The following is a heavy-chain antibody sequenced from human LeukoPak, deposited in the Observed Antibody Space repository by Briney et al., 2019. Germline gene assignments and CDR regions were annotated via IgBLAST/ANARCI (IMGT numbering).Heavy chain of an antibody. Sequence: GASVKVSCKASGYTFTSYGISWVRQAPGQGLEWMGWISAYNGNTNYAQKLQGRVTMTTDTSTSTAYMELRSLRSDDTAVYYCARMGIVGATTPPLLFGYWGQGTLVTVSS. D-gene: IGHD1-26*01. J-gene: IGHJ4*02. CDR3: ARMGIVGATTPPLLFGY. V-gene: IGHV1-18*01. CDR2: ISAYNGNT. CDR1: GYTFTSYG.